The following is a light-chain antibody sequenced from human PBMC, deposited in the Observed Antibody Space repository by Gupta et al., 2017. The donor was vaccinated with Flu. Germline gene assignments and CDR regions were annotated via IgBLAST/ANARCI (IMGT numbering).Light chain of an antibody. J-gene: IGKJ1*01. V-gene: IGKV3-20*01. CDR2: GAS. CDR1: QSVRSDY. Sequence: TLSLSPGERATLSCRASQSVRSDYLAWYQQKPGQAPRLLMYGASYRATGMPDRFSASGSGTDFTLTINRLDPEDFAVYYCQQYGSSVPTFGQGTTVEV. CDR3: QQYGSSVPT.